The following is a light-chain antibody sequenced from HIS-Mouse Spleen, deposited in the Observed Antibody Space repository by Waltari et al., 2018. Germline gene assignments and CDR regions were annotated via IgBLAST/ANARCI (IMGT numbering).Light chain of an antibody. J-gene: IGLJ3*02. CDR1: TSTLARNY. Sequence: QSVLTQPPSASGTPGQRVTISCSGSTSTLARNYVYCYQQLPGTAPKLLIYRNNQRPSGVPDRFSGSKSGTSASLAISGLRSEDEADYYCAAWDDSLSGPVFGGGTKLTVL. CDR2: RNN. V-gene: IGLV1-47*01. CDR3: AAWDDSLSGPV.